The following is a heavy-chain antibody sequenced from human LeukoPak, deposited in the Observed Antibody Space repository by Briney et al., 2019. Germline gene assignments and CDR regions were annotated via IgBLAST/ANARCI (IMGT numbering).Heavy chain of an antibody. CDR3: ARKGITMVRGVIITAQDFDY. D-gene: IGHD3-10*01. CDR1: GYTFTGYY. Sequence: GASVKVSCKASGYTFTGYYMHWVRQAPGQGLEWMGWISAYNGNTNYAQKLQGRVTMTTDTSTSTAYMELRSLRSDDTAVYYCARKGITMVRGVIITAQDFDYWGQGTLVTVSS. V-gene: IGHV1-18*04. J-gene: IGHJ4*02. CDR2: ISAYNGNT.